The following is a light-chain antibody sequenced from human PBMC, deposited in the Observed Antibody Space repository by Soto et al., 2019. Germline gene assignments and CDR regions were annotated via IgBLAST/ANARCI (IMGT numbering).Light chain of an antibody. Sequence: QSALTQPASVSGSPGQSITISCSGTSSDFGSYDVVSWYQQYPGKAPKLIIYEVTERPSGVSNRFSGSKSGNTASLTISGLQAEDEADYYCCSYAGYSTYVFGTGTKLTVL. J-gene: IGLJ1*01. V-gene: IGLV2-23*02. CDR2: EVT. CDR3: CSYAGYSTYV. CDR1: SSDFGSYDV.